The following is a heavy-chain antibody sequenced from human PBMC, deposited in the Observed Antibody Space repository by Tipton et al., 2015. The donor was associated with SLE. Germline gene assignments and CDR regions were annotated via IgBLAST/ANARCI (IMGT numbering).Heavy chain of an antibody. D-gene: IGHD2-15*01. J-gene: IGHJ2*01. CDR1: GGSISNFY. Sequence: TLSLTCTVSGGSISNFYWGWIRQPPGKGLEWIGYVYYSNTNYNPSLNSRVTISVDTSKNQFSLKLTSVTAADTAIYYCARGSGWYFDLWGRGTLVTVSS. CDR3: ARGSGWYFDL. V-gene: IGHV4-59*01. CDR2: VYYSNT.